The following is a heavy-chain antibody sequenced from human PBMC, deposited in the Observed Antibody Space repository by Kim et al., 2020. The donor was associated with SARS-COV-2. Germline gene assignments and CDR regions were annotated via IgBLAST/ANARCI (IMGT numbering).Heavy chain of an antibody. V-gene: IGHV5-51*01. D-gene: IGHD3-10*01. J-gene: IGHJ3*02. CDR3: ATVAGGSGTVTPDTFEI. Sequence: GESLKISCKGSEYTFTNCWVGGLREMPGNGLEGRVMINSRESDKKYSPAFHGQVVLSDETSSSAAYLQWSSLKASDTAMYYCATVAGGSGTVTPDTFEIWGQGTMVTVSS. CDR1: EYTFTNCW. CDR2: INSRESDK.